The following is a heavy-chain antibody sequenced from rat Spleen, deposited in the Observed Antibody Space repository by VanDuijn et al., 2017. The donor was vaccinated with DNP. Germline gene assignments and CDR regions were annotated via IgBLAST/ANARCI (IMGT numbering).Heavy chain of an antibody. Sequence: EVQLVESGGGLVQPGRSLKLSCAASGFTFSHFGMHWIRQAPTKGLGWVASISPSGDTTFYRDSVKGRFTISRDNGKSTLYLQMNSLRSEDTATYYCARQGYDGSYYYGYYFDYWGQGVMVTVSS. V-gene: IGHV5-19*01. CDR1: GFTFSHFG. D-gene: IGHD1-12*02. CDR2: ISPSGDTT. CDR3: ARQGYDGSYYYGYYFDY. J-gene: IGHJ2*01.